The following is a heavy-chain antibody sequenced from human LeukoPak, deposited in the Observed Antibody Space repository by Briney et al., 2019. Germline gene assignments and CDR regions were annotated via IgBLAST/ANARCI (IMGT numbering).Heavy chain of an antibody. V-gene: IGHV4-34*01. J-gene: IGHJ4*02. Sequence: SETLSLTCAVYGGSFSGYYWSWIRQPPGKGLEWIGEISHSGSTNYNPSLKSRVTISVDTSKNQFSLKLSSVTAADTAVYYCARLIAAAGHWGQGTLVTVSS. CDR1: GGSFSGYY. CDR2: ISHSGST. CDR3: ARLIAAAGH. D-gene: IGHD6-13*01.